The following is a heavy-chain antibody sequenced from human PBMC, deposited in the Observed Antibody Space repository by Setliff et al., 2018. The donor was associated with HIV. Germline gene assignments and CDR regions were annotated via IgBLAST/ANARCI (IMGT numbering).Heavy chain of an antibody. J-gene: IGHJ4*02. CDR1: GGTFSSYA. CDR3: ARGLGNFVPDLIGYFDY. V-gene: IGHV1-69*13. CDR2: IIPILGPA. D-gene: IGHD3-3*02. Sequence: SVKVSCKASGGTFSSYAISWVRQAPGQGLEWMGGIIPILGPANYAQKFQGRVTITAGEYTTTSYMELRNLRSEDTAIYYCARGLGNFVPDLIGYFDYWGQGTXXTVSS.